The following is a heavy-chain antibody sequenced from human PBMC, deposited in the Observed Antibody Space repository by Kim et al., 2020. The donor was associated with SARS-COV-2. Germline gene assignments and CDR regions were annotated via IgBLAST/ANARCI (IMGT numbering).Heavy chain of an antibody. CDR2: ISGNSVIT. CDR1: GLTFSSHA. V-gene: IGHV3-23*01. J-gene: IGHJ4*02. D-gene: IGHD3-16*02. CDR3: AKDYRYHEN. Sequence: GGSLRLSCAASGLTFSSHAMSWVRQAPGKGLEWVSSISGNSVITYYADSVKGRFTISRDNSKNTLYLQMQTLRAEDTAVYYCAKDYRYHENWGQGTLVTV.